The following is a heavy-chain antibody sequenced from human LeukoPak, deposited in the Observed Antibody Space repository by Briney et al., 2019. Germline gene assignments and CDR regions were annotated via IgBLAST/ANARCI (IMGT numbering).Heavy chain of an antibody. V-gene: IGHV2-5*02. CDR3: AHRLTYYYDSSGFDY. J-gene: IGHJ4*02. D-gene: IGHD3-22*01. CDR1: GFLLSTSGVG. CDR2: IYWDDDK. Sequence: ECGPTLANPTQTLTLTCTFSGFLLSTSGVGVGWIRHPPGKALEWLSLIYWDDDKRYSPSRKSRLTITKDTSKNQVVLTMTNMDPVDTATYYCAHRLTYYYDSSGFDYWGQGTLVTVSS.